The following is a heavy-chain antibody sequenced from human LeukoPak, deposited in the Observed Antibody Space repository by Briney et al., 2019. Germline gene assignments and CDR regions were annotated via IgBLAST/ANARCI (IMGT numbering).Heavy chain of an antibody. V-gene: IGHV3-7*01. CDR1: GFTFSNYA. CDR2: INEDGSYK. J-gene: IGHJ4*02. Sequence: TGGSLRLSCAASGFTFSNYAMSWVRQAPGKGLEWVANINEDGSYKYHADSVKGRLTISRDNAKNSLYLQMNSLRAEDTAVYYCARDATRGGDNDYWGQGTRVIVSS. CDR3: ARDATRGGDNDY. D-gene: IGHD2-21*02.